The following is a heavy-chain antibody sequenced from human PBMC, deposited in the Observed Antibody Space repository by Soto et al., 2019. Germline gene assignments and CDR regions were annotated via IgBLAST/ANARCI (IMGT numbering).Heavy chain of an antibody. J-gene: IGHJ6*02. CDR2: INHSGST. CDR1: GGSFSGYY. D-gene: IGHD6-6*01. V-gene: IGHV4-34*01. CDR3: ARGGSRSSPLHYGMDV. Sequence: PSETLSLTCAVYGGSFSGYYWSWIRQPPGKGLEWIGEINHSGSTNYNPSLKSRVTISVDTSKNQFSLKLSSVTAADTAVYYCARGGSRSSPLHYGMDVWGQGTTVTVYS.